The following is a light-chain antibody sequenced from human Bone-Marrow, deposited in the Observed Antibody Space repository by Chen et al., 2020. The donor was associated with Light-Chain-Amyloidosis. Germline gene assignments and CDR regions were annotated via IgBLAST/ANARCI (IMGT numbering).Light chain of an antibody. CDR2: RDT. V-gene: IGLV3-25*03. CDR3: QSADSSGTYEVI. CDR1: DLPTKY. Sequence: SYELTQPPSVSVSPGQPARITCSGDDLPTKYAYWYQQKPGDAPVLVIHRDTERPSGISERFSGSSSGTTATLTISGVQAEDEADYHCQSADSSGTYEVIFGGGTKLTV. J-gene: IGLJ2*01.